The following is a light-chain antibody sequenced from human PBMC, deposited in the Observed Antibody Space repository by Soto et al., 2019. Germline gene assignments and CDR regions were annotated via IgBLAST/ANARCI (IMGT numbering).Light chain of an antibody. CDR3: QQYGSSPGT. V-gene: IGKV3-20*01. Sequence: EIVLTQSPCTLSLSPGERATLSCRASQSVSISYLAWYQQKPGQAPRLLIYGASSRATGIPDRFSGSGSGTDFTLTISRLEPEDFAVYYCQQYGSSPGTFGQGTKVEIK. CDR1: QSVSISY. CDR2: GAS. J-gene: IGKJ1*01.